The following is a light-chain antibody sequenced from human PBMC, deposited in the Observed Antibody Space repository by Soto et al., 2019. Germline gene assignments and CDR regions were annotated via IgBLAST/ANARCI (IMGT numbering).Light chain of an antibody. CDR1: QSNSSW. CDR2: DAS. CDR3: QQYNSYSLWT. J-gene: IGKJ1*01. Sequence: DIQMTQSPSTLSASVGDRVTITCRASQSNSSWLAWYQQKPGKAPNLLMYDASNLESGVPSRFSGSGSGTEFTLTISSLQTDDFATYYCQQYNSYSLWTFGQGTKVEIK. V-gene: IGKV1-5*01.